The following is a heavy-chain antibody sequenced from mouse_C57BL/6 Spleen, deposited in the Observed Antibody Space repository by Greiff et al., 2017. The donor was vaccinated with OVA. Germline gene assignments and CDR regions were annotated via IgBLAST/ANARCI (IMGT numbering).Heavy chain of an antibody. V-gene: IGHV1-63*01. Sequence: QVQLQQSGAELVRPGTSVKMSCKASGYTFTNYWIGWAKQRPGHGLEWIGDIYPGGGYTNYNEKFKGKATLTADKSSSTAYMQFSSLTSEDSAIYYCARSGYGYNWYFDVWGTGTTVTVSS. CDR3: ARSGYGYNWYFDV. CDR2: IYPGGGYT. D-gene: IGHD2-2*01. J-gene: IGHJ1*03. CDR1: GYTFTNYW.